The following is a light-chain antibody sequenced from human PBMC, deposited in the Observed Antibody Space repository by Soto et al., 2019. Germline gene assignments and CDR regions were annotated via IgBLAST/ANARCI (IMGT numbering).Light chain of an antibody. J-gene: IGKJ1*01. Sequence: EIVMTQYPATLSVSPGERATLSCRACQSVSSDLAWYQHKPGQAPRLLIYGASTRATGIPARFSGRGSGTEFTLTISSLQSVDFAVYYCQQYDNWPQTFGQGTKVDIK. V-gene: IGKV3-15*01. CDR1: QSVSSD. CDR3: QQYDNWPQT. CDR2: GAS.